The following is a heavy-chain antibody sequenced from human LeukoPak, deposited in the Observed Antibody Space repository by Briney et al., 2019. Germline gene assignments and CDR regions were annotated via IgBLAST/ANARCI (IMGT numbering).Heavy chain of an antibody. CDR3: ARGATGAFDI. V-gene: IGHV4-30-2*01. Sequence: SQTLSLTCAVSGGSIGSGGYSWSWIRQPPGEGLEWIGYIYHSGSTYYSPSLKTRVTISVDRPKKQFSLKLSSVTAADTAVYYCARGATGAFDIWGQGTMVTVSS. D-gene: IGHD1-26*01. J-gene: IGHJ3*02. CDR1: GGSIGSGGYS. CDR2: IYHSGST.